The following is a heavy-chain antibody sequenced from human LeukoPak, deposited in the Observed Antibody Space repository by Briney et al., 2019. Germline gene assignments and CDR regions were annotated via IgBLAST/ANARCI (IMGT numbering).Heavy chain of an antibody. V-gene: IGHV3-48*03. J-gene: IGHJ6*03. CDR2: ISSSGSTI. D-gene: IGHD3-10*01. CDR3: ARAYYYGSGSYRFPMDV. Sequence: GGSLRLSCAASGFTFSSYEMNWVRQAPGKGLEWVSYISSSGSTIYYADSVKGRFTISRDNAKNSLYLQMNSLRAEDTAVYYCARAYYYGSGSYRFPMDVWGKGTTVTISS. CDR1: GFTFSSYE.